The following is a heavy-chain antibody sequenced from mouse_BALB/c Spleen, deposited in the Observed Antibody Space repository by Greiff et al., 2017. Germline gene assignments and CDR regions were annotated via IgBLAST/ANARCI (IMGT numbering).Heavy chain of an antibody. Sequence: EVKLMESGGGLVQPGGSRKLSCAASGFTFSSFGMHWVRQAPEKGLEWVAYISSGSSTIYYADTVKGRFTISRDNPKNTLFLQMTSLRSEDTAMYYCATSITTGYAMDYWGQGTSVTVSS. V-gene: IGHV5-17*02. D-gene: IGHD2-4*01. CDR2: ISSGSSTI. CDR3: ATSITTGYAMDY. CDR1: GFTFSSFG. J-gene: IGHJ4*01.